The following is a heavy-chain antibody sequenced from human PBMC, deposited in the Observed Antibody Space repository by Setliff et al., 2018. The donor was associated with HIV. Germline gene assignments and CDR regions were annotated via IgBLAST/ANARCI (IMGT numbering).Heavy chain of an antibody. D-gene: IGHD3-22*01. CDR2: IRYDGSNK. CDR3: ATRVESSGYHGGNYFDF. CDR1: GFTFSSYG. Sequence: GGSLRLSCAASGFTFSSYGMHWVRQAPGKGLEWVSFIRYDGSNKYYADSVKGRFTISRDNSKNTLYLQMNSLRAEDTAVYYCATRVESSGYHGGNYFDFWGRGSLVTVSS. J-gene: IGHJ4*02. V-gene: IGHV3-30*02.